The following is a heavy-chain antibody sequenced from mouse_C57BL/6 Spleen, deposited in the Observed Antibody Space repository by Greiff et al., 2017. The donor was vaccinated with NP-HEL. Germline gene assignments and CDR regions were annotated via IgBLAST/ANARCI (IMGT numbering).Heavy chain of an antibody. CDR1: GFTFSSYA. J-gene: IGHJ1*03. V-gene: IGHV5-4*01. CDR3: ARALATADWYFDV. Sequence: EVQVVESGGGLVKPGGSLKLSCAASGFTFSSYAMSWVRQTPEKRLEWVATISDGGSYTYYPDNVKGRFTISRDNAKNNLYLQMSHLKSEDTAMYYCARALATADWYFDVWGTGTTVTVSS. CDR2: ISDGGSYT. D-gene: IGHD1-2*01.